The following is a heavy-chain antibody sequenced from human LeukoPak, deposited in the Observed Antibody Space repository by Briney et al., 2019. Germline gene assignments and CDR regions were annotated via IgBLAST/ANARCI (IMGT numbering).Heavy chain of an antibody. D-gene: IGHD3-10*01. V-gene: IGHV3-30*18. CDR2: ISYDGSNK. CDR3: AKILSRRLLWFGEPIPDAFDI. CDR1: GFTFSSYG. Sequence: GGSLRLSCAASGFTFSSYGMHWVRQAPGKGLEWVAVISYDGSNKYYADSVKGRFTISRDNSKNTLYLQMNSLRAEDTAVYYCAKILSRRLLWFGEPIPDAFDIWGQGTMVTVSS. J-gene: IGHJ3*02.